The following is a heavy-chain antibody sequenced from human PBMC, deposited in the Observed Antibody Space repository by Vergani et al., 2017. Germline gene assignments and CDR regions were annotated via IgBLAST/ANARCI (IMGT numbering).Heavy chain of an antibody. CDR3: ARGGLGVYGSGSYYPFDY. J-gene: IGHJ4*02. D-gene: IGHD3-10*01. V-gene: IGHV6-1*01. CDR2: TYYRSKWYN. Sequence: QVQLQQSGPGLVKPSQTLSLTCAISGDSVSSNSAAWNWIRQSPSRGLEWLGMTYYRSKWYNDDAVSLKSRITINPDTSKNQFSLKLSSVTAADTAVYYCARGGLGVYGSGSYYPFDYWGQGTLVTVSS. CDR1: GDSVSSNSAA.